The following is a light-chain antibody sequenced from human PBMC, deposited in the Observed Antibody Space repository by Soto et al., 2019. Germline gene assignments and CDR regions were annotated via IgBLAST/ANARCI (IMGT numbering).Light chain of an antibody. CDR2: KSS. V-gene: IGKV1-5*03. CDR3: QQYNDYPWT. J-gene: IGKJ1*01. CDR1: LSISTW. Sequence: SQMTQSPSTLSASVGDRVTITCRASLSISTWLAWYQQKPGKAPKLLIYKSSSLESGVPSRFSGSGSGTEFTLTISSLQPDDFATYYCQQYNDYPWTFGQGTKV.